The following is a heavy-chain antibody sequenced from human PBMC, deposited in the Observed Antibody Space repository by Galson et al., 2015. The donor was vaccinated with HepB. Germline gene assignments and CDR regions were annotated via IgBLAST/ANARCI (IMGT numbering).Heavy chain of an antibody. J-gene: IGHJ4*02. Sequence: QVQLQESGPGLVKPSETLSLTCPVSGGSISSYYWSWIRQPPGKGLEWIGYIYYSGSTNYNPSLKSRVTISVDTSKNQFSLKLSSVTAADTAVYYCARHGVGATMVYWGQGTLVTVSS. CDR3: ARHGVGATMVY. CDR1: GGSISSYY. V-gene: IGHV4-59*08. D-gene: IGHD1-26*01. CDR2: IYYSGST.